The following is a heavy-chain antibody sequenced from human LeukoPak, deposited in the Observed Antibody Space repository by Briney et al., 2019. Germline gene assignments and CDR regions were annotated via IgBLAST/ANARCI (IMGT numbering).Heavy chain of an antibody. D-gene: IGHD2-21*02. CDR1: GFIFSDHY. Sequence: GGSLRLSCAASGFIFSDHYMDWVRQAPGKGLEWVSAIGTAGDTYYPGSVKGRFTISRENAKNSLYLQMNSLRAGDTAVYYCARACGGDCHSPEYWYFDLWGRGALVTVSS. V-gene: IGHV3-13*01. CDR2: IGTAGDT. CDR3: ARACGGDCHSPEYWYFDL. J-gene: IGHJ2*01.